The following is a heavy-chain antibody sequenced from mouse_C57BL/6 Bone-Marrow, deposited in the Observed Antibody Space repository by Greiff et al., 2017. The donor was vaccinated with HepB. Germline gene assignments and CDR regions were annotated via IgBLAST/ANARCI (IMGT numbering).Heavy chain of an antibody. CDR3: ARRSTTVVATKYFDV. J-gene: IGHJ1*03. D-gene: IGHD1-1*01. V-gene: IGHV5-6*02. CDR1: GFTFSSYG. CDR2: ISSGGSYT. Sequence: EVKLMESGGDLVKPGGSLKLSCAASGFTFSSYGMSWVRQTPDKRLEWVATISSGGSYTYYPDSVKGRFTISRDNAKNTLYLQMSSLKSEDTAMYYCARRSTTVVATKYFDVWGTGTTVTVSS.